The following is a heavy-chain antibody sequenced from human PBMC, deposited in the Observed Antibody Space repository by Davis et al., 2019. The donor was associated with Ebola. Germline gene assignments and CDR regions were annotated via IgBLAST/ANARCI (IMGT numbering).Heavy chain of an antibody. V-gene: IGHV3-73*01. CDR2: IRSKANSYAT. CDR3: TYSGYGGIDY. J-gene: IGHJ4*02. CDR1: GFTFSGSA. D-gene: IGHD5-12*01. Sequence: GESLKISCAASGFTFSGSAMHWVRQASGKGLEWVGRIRSKANSYATAYAASVKGSFTISRDDSKNTAYLQMNSLKTEDTAVYYCTYSGYGGIDYWGQGTLVTVSS.